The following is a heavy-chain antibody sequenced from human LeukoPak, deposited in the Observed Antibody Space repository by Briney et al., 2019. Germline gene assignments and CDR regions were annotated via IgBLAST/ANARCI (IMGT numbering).Heavy chain of an antibody. Sequence: SETLSLTCAVDGGSFSGYYWSLIRQPPGKGLEWIGKINHSGSTNYNPSLKSRVTISVDTSKNQFSLKLSSVTAADTAVYYCASSGPYYGSGSVDYWGQGTLVTVSS. D-gene: IGHD3-10*01. CDR2: INHSGST. J-gene: IGHJ4*02. CDR3: ASSGPYYGSGSVDY. CDR1: GGSFSGYY. V-gene: IGHV4-34*01.